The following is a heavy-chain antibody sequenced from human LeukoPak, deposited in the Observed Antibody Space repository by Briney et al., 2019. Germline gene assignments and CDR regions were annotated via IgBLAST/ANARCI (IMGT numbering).Heavy chain of an antibody. Sequence: GGSLRLSCAASGFTFRSYTMNWVRQAPGRGLEWVSSISSNSAYLYYADSLRGRFTISRDNAKNSLSLQMNSLRAEDTAVYYCARYQYCSSTSCYYYIDVWGKGTTVTVS. CDR2: ISSNSAYL. V-gene: IGHV3-21*04. J-gene: IGHJ6*03. CDR3: ARYQYCSSTSCYYYIDV. CDR1: GFTFRSYT. D-gene: IGHD2-2*01.